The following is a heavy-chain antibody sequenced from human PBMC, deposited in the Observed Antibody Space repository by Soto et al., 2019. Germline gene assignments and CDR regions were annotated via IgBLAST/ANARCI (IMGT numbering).Heavy chain of an antibody. J-gene: IGHJ5*02. CDR2: IYYSGST. V-gene: IGHV4-30-4*01. D-gene: IGHD6-13*01. CDR1: GGSISSGDYY. CDR3: ARGKYYSSSWYDANNWFDP. Sequence: QVQLQESGPGLVKPSQTLSLTCTVSGGSISSGDYYWSWIRQPPGKGLEWIGYIYYSGSTYYNPSLKSRVTITVDTSKNQFSLKLSSVTAADTAVYYCARGKYYSSSWYDANNWFDPWGQGTLVTVSS.